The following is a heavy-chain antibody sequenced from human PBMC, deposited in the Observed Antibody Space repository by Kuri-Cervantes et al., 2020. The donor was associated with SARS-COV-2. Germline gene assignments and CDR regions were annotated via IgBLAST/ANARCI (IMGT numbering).Heavy chain of an antibody. V-gene: IGHV4-34*01. CDR1: GGSFSGYY. J-gene: IGHJ5*02. Sequence: GSLRLSCAVYGGSFSGYYWSWIRQPPGKGLEWIGDINHSGSTNYNPSLKSRVTISVDTSKNQFSLKLSSVTAADTAVYYCAREPSSIAARRGFDPWGQGNLVTVSS. D-gene: IGHD6-6*01. CDR2: INHSGST. CDR3: AREPSSIAARRGFDP.